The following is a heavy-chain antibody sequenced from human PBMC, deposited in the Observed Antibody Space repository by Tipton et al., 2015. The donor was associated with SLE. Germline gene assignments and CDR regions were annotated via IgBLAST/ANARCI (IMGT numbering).Heavy chain of an antibody. CDR3: ARGPRFLEWLHPFDY. CDR1: GGSISSSSYY. Sequence: TLSLTCTVSGGSISSSSYYWGWIRQPPGKGLEWIGSTYYSGSTYYNPSLKSRVTISVDTSKNQFSLKLSSVTAADTAVYYCARGPRFLEWLHPFDYWGQGTLVTVSS. V-gene: IGHV4-39*07. CDR2: TYYSGST. D-gene: IGHD3-3*01. J-gene: IGHJ4*02.